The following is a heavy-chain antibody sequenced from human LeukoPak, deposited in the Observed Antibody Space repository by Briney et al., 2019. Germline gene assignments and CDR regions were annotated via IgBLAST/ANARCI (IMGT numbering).Heavy chain of an antibody. J-gene: IGHJ6*02. Sequence: ASVKVSCKASGYTFTGYYMHWVRQAPGQGLEWMGRINPNSGGTNYAQKLQGRVTMTTDTSTSTAYMELRSLRSDDTAVYYCARALYCSSTSCLQFYYYYYGMDVWGQGTTATVSS. CDR2: INPNSGGT. CDR3: ARALYCSSTSCLQFYYYYYGMDV. D-gene: IGHD2-2*01. CDR1: GYTFTGYY. V-gene: IGHV1-2*06.